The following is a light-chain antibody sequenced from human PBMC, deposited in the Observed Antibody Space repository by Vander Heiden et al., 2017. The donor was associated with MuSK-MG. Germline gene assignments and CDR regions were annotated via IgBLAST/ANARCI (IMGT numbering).Light chain of an antibody. CDR3: QQRTNWPRA. CDR1: QSVGSY. V-gene: IGKV3-11*01. J-gene: IGKJ4*01. Sequence: ETVFTQSPATLSLSPGERATLSCRASQSVGSYLAWYQQKPGQAPRLLIYDASTRPTGIPARFSGSGSGTDFALTISSLEPEDFAVYYCQQRTNWPRAFGGGTRVEIK. CDR2: DAS.